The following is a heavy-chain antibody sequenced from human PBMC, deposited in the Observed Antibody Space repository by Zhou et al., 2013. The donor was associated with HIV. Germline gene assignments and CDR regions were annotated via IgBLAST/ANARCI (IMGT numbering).Heavy chain of an antibody. Sequence: QVQLVQSGAEVKKPGSSVKVSCKASGGTFSSYAISWVRQAPGQGLEWMGGIIPIFGTANYAQKFQGRVTITTDESTSTAYMELSSLRSEDTAVYYCARDGSRVGYYGSGSYPRPPYYFDYWGQGTLVTVSS. D-gene: IGHD3-10*01. V-gene: IGHV1-69*05. CDR2: IIPIFGTA. CDR3: ARDGSRVGYYGSGSYPRPPYYFDY. CDR1: GGTFSSYA. J-gene: IGHJ4*02.